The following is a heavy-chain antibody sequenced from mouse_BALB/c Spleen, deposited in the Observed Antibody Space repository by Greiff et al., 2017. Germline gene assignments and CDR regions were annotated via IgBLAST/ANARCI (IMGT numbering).Heavy chain of an antibody. CDR3: ARDRMITTDYAMDY. CDR1: GFTFSDYY. CDR2: ISDGGSYT. Sequence: EVKLMESGGGLVKPGGSLKLPCAASGFTFSDYYMYWVRQTPEKRLEWVATISDGGSYTYYPDSVKGRFTISRDNAKNNLYLQMSSLKSEDTAMYYCARDRMITTDYAMDYWGQGTSVTVSS. D-gene: IGHD2-4*01. V-gene: IGHV5-4*02. J-gene: IGHJ4*01.